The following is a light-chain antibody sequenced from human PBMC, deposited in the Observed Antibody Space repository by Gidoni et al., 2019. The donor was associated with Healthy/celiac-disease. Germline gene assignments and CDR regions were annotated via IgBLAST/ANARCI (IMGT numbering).Light chain of an antibody. Sequence: EIVSTQSPGTLSLSPGERATLSCRASQSVSSSYLAWYQQKPGQAPRLLIYGASSRATGIPDRFSGSGSGTDFTLTISRLEPEDFAVYYCQQYGFTFGGGTKVEIK. J-gene: IGKJ4*01. CDR1: QSVSSSY. CDR3: QQYGFT. V-gene: IGKV3-20*01. CDR2: GAS.